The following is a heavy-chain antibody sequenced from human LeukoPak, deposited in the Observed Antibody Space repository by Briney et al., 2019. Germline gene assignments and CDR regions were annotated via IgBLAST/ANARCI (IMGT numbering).Heavy chain of an antibody. V-gene: IGHV1-69*05. CDR2: IIPIFGTA. D-gene: IGHD3-9*01. CDR3: ARADSYDILTDFDY. CDR1: GGTFSSYA. J-gene: IGHJ4*02. Sequence: SVKVSCKASGGTFSSYAISWVRQAPGQGLEWMGRIIPIFGTANYAQKFQGRVTITTDESTSTAYMELSSLRSEDTAVYYCARADSYDILTDFDYWGQGTLVTVSS.